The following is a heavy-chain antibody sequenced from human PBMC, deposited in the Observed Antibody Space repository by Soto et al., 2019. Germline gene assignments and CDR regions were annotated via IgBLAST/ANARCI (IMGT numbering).Heavy chain of an antibody. CDR1: GFNFGFFG. D-gene: IGHD1-26*01. J-gene: IGHJ4*02. V-gene: IGHV3-30*03. CDR2: ISGDGINT. CDR3: ARGNLSFDFDS. Sequence: QIHLVESGGDVVQPGKSLRLSCAASGFNFGFFGMHWVRQAPGKGLEWVAFISGDGINTQYADSVRGRFTLSRDYSRKTMYLQMDSLRDEDTALYYWARGNLSFDFDSWGLGTRVTVSS.